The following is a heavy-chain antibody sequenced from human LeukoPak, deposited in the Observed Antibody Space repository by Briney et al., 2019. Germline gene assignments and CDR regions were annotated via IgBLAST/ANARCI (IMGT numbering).Heavy chain of an antibody. CDR3: ARSRGHLAARPWNY. CDR2: IIPILGIA. J-gene: IGHJ4*02. CDR1: GGTFSSYT. D-gene: IGHD6-6*01. V-gene: IGHV1-69*02. Sequence: SVKVSCKASGGTFSSYTISWVRQAPGQGPEWMGRIIPILGIANYAQKFQGRVTITADKSTSTAYMELSSLRSEDTAVYYCARSRGHLAARPWNYWGQGTLVTVSS.